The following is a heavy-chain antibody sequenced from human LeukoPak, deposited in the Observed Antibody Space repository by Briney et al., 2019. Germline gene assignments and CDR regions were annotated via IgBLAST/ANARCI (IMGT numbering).Heavy chain of an antibody. D-gene: IGHD6-25*01. CDR1: GFAFNDFA. J-gene: IGHJ4*02. Sequence: GRSLTLSCAASGFAFNDFAMYWVRQAPGKGLDWVALIRRDGSHKYYAHSIKGRFTISRDNSKNTLYFQMSSLRAEDTAVYYCAKSSIMFAAGRLGSIDFWGQGTLVTVSS. V-gene: IGHV3-33*06. CDR2: IRRDGSHK. CDR3: AKSSIMFAAGRLGSIDF.